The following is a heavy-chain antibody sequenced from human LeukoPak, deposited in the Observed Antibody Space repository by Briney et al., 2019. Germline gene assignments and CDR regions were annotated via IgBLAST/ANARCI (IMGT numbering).Heavy chain of an antibody. J-gene: IGHJ4*02. D-gene: IGHD3-22*01. CDR3: ARSHQGDYYDSSGFDFDY. Sequence: ASVKVSCKASGYTFTSYYMRWVRQAPGQGLEWMGIINPSGGSTSYAQKFQGRVTMTRDTSTSTVYMELSSLRSEDTAVYYCARSHQGDYYDSSGFDFDYWGQGTLVTVSS. CDR1: GYTFTSYY. CDR2: INPSGGST. V-gene: IGHV1-46*01.